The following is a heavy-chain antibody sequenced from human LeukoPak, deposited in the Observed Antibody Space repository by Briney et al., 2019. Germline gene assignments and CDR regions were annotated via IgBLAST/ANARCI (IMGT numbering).Heavy chain of an antibody. V-gene: IGHV3-7*01. J-gene: IGHJ4*02. Sequence: GGSLRLSCAASGFTFSAYWMTWVRQAPGKSLEWVANIKHDGSEKYYVDSVKGRFTISRDNAKNSLYLQMNSLRAEDTAVYYCARASVQYSSSWYLDYWGQGTLVTVSS. CDR2: IKHDGSEK. CDR1: GFTFSAYW. D-gene: IGHD6-13*01. CDR3: ARASVQYSSSWYLDY.